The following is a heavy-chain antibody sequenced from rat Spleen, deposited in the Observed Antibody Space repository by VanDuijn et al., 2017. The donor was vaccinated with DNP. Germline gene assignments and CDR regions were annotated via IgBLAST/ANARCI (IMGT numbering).Heavy chain of an antibody. CDR2: ICYDGGRS. V-gene: IGHV5-22*01. D-gene: IGHD1-10*01. CDR3: ARPIYNNHGGFAY. J-gene: IGHJ3*01. Sequence: EVQLVESGGGLVQPGRSLKLSCAASGFTFSDYYMAWVRQAPTKGLEWVAYICYDGGRSYNGDSVKGRFTISRDNAKSTLYLQMNSLRSEDMATYYCARPIYNNHGGFAYWGQGTLVTVSS. CDR1: GFTFSDYY.